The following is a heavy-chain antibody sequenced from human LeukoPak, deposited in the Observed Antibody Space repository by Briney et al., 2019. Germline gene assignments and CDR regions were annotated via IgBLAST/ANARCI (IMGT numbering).Heavy chain of an antibody. CDR3: ARMARSGSYDY. J-gene: IGHJ4*02. V-gene: IGHV2-70*11. CDR2: VDWDDYK. D-gene: IGHD1-26*01. Sequence: SGPALVKPTQTLTLTCTFSGFSLSTTGMCVSWIRQPPGEALEWLARVDWDDYKYYTTSLKTRLTISKDTSKNQVVLTMTNVDPVDTATYYCARMARSGSYDYWGQGTLVTVSS. CDR1: GFSLSTTGMC.